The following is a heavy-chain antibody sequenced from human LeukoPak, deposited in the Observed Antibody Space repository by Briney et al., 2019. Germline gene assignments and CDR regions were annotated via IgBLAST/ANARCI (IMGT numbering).Heavy chain of an antibody. D-gene: IGHD4-17*01. CDR3: ATDTVHGYFDS. V-gene: IGHV3-7*01. CDR1: GFTFSSYA. Sequence: PGGSLRLSCAASGFTFSSYAMSWVRQAPGKGLEWVANIRQDGIKKNYVDSVEGRFTISRDNAQNSVYLQMNSQRAEDTAVYYCATDTVHGYFDSWGQGTLVTVSS. J-gene: IGHJ4*02. CDR2: IRQDGIKK.